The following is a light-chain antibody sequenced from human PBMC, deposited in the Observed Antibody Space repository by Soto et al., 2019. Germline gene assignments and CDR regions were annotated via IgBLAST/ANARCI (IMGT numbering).Light chain of an antibody. CDR2: EGS. J-gene: IGLJ1*01. CDR1: SSYVGSYNL. Sequence: HSVLTQPASVSGSPGQSITISCTGTSSYVGSYNLVSWYQQHPGKAPKLMIYEGSKRPSGVSNRFSGSRSGNTASLTISGLLAEDEADYYCSSYAGSRTYVFGTGTKVTVL. V-gene: IGLV2-23*01. CDR3: SSYAGSRTYV.